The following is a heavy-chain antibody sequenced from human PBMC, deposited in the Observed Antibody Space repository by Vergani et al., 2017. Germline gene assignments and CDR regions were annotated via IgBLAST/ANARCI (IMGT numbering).Heavy chain of an antibody. V-gene: IGHV3-23*01. CDR1: GFTFSSYA. D-gene: IGHD2-2*01. J-gene: IGHJ2*01. CDR3: AXLGGSTSFVGYFDL. Sequence: EVQLLESGGGLVQPGGSLRLSCAASGFTFSSYAMSWVRQAPGKGLEWVSAISGSGGSTYYADSVKGRFTISRDNSKNTLYLQMNSLRAEDTAVYYCAXLGGSTSFVGYFDLWGRGTLVTVSS. CDR2: ISGSGGST.